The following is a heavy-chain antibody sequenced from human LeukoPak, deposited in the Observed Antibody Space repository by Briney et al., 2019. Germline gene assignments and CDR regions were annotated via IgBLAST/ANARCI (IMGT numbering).Heavy chain of an antibody. CDR1: GGSFRGYY. Sequence: SETLSLTCAVYGGSFRGYYWSWIRQPPGKGLEWVGEINHSGSTNYNPSLKSRFTISVDTSKNQFSLKLRSVTAADTAVYSCARPTYSALSGRGTLPTVYS. V-gene: IGHV4-34*01. CDR2: INHSGST. CDR3: ARPTYSAL. J-gene: IGHJ2*01.